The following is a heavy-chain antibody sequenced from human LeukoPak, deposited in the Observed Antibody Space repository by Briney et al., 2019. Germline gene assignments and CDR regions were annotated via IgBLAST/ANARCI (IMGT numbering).Heavy chain of an antibody. Sequence: GGSLRLSCAASGFTFSSYTMNWVRQAPGKGLEWVSIISSGSSYIHYADSVKGRFTISRDNAKNSLFLQMNSLRAEDTAVYYYARFALKTPPTDWGQGTLVTVSS. CDR3: ARFALKTPPTD. V-gene: IGHV3-21*01. CDR1: GFTFSSYT. CDR2: ISSGSSYI. J-gene: IGHJ4*02.